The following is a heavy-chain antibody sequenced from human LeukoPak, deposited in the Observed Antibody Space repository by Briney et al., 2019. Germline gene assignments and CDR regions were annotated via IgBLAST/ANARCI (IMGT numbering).Heavy chain of an antibody. CDR2: IIPTFGTA. J-gene: IGHJ4*02. V-gene: IGHV1-69*13. Sequence: SVKVSCKASGGTFSSYAISWVRQAPGQGLEWMGGIIPTFGTANYAQKFQGRVTITADESTSTAYMELSSLRSEDTAVYYRARLLRYFDWTHNGSFDYWGQGTLVTVSS. CDR1: GGTFSSYA. D-gene: IGHD3-9*01. CDR3: ARLLRYFDWTHNGSFDY.